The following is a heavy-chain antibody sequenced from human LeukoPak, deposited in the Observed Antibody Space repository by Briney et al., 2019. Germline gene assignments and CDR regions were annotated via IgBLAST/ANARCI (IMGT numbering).Heavy chain of an antibody. D-gene: IGHD3-22*01. J-gene: IGHJ6*02. CDR1: GFTFSSYE. Sequence: GGALRLSCAASGFTFSSYEMNWVRQAPGKGLEGVSYISSSGSTIYYEHSVKGRFTISIDNAKNSLYLQLNILSAQDTAVYYCARDSYYYDSSGYLKIYAMAVWGQGTTVTVSS. V-gene: IGHV3-48*03. CDR3: ARDSYYYDSSGYLKIYAMAV. CDR2: ISSSGSTI.